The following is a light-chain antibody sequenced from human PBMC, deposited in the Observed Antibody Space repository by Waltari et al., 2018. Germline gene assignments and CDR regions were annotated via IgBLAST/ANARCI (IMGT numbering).Light chain of an antibody. CDR2: AVS. J-gene: IGLJ2*01. V-gene: IGLV2-23*02. CDR1: TSDVGNYKR. CDR3: SSYAGSSKGV. Sequence: QSALTQPASVSGSPGQSITISCTGTTSDVGNYKRVSWYQQHPGKAPKPSIFAVSKRPSVVSDRFSGSKSGDVASLTISVLQPEDEAEYFCSSYAGSSKGVFGGGTKVTVL.